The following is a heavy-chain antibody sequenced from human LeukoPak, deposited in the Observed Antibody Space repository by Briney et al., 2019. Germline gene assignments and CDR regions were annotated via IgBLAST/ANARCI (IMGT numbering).Heavy chain of an antibody. V-gene: IGHV1-69*13. CDR2: IIPIFGTA. Sequence: VASVTVSCKAPGGTFSSYAISWVRQAPGQGLEWMGGIIPIFGTANYAQKFQGRVTITADESTSTAYMELSSLRSEDTAVYYCARAMTTVDGEYYYYGMDVWGQGTTVTVSS. CDR1: GGTFSSYA. CDR3: ARAMTTVDGEYYYYGMDV. J-gene: IGHJ6*02. D-gene: IGHD4-23*01.